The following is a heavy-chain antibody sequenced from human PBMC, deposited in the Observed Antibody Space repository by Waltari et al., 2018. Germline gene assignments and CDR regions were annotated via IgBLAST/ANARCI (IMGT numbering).Heavy chain of an antibody. CDR1: GFALSSCA. Sequence: EVQLLESGGDLVQPGGSLRRSCAVPGFALSSCAMNWVRQAPGKGLEWVSAIYESGDIHYVDSVKGRFSISRDNSKNTLYLQMNSLRDEDTAVYYCARRAVGARAWFDSWGQGTLITVSS. D-gene: IGHD1-26*01. CDR3: ARRAVGARAWFDS. CDR2: IYESGDI. V-gene: IGHV3-23*05. J-gene: IGHJ5*01.